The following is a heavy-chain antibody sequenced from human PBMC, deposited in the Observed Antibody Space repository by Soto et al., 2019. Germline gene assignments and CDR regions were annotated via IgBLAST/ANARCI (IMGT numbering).Heavy chain of an antibody. CDR1: GGSISSYY. CDR3: ARTTIAVADFSPPWFDP. D-gene: IGHD6-19*01. Sequence: PSETLSLTCTVSGGSISSYYWSWIRQPPEKGLEWIGYIYYSGSTNYNPSLKSRVTISVDTSKNQFSLKLSSVTAADTAVYYCARTTIAVADFSPPWFDPWGQGTLVTVSS. CDR2: IYYSGST. V-gene: IGHV4-59*12. J-gene: IGHJ5*02.